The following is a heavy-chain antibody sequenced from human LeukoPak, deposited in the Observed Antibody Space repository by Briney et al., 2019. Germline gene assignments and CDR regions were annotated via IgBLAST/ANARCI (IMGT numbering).Heavy chain of an antibody. J-gene: IGHJ4*02. Sequence: ASVKVSCKASGYTFIGYYMHWVRQAPGQGLEWMGWINPNSGGTNYAQKFQGRVTMTRDTSISTAYMELTRLTSDDTAVYYCARQYTGSYYMDSWGQGTLVTVSS. CDR3: ARQYTGSYYMDS. CDR1: GYTFIGYY. V-gene: IGHV1-2*02. D-gene: IGHD1-26*01. CDR2: INPNSGGT.